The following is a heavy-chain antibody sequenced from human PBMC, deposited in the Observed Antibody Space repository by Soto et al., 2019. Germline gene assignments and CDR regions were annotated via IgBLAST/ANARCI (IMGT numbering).Heavy chain of an antibody. V-gene: IGHV3-30-3*01. Sequence: QVQLVESGGGVVQPGRSLRLSCAASGFTFSSYAMHWVRQAPGKGLEWVAVISYDGSNKYYADSVKGRFTIPRNNSKNTLYLQMNSLKAEDTAVYYCARDVGGKISGYLDYWGQGPLVTVSS. CDR2: ISYDGSNK. CDR3: ARDVGGKISGYLDY. J-gene: IGHJ4*02. CDR1: GFTFSSYA. D-gene: IGHD2-15*01.